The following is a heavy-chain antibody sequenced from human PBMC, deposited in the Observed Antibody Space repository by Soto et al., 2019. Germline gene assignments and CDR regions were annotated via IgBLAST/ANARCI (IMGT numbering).Heavy chain of an antibody. CDR1: GYTFTSYG. D-gene: IGHD2-2*01. J-gene: IGHJ6*03. V-gene: IGHV1-18*01. Sequence: ASVKVSCKASGYTFTSYGISWVRQAPGQGLEWMGWISAYNGSTYYADSVKGRFTISRDNSKNTLYLQMNSLRAEDTTVYYCARERIVVVPAVYYYYYYMDVWGKGTTVTVSS. CDR2: ISAYNGST. CDR3: ARERIVVVPAVYYYYYYMDV.